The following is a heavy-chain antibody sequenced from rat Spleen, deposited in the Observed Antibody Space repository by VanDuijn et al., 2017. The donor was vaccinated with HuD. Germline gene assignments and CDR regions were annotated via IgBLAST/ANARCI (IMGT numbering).Heavy chain of an antibody. CDR1: GFSLTRYH. Sequence: QVQLKESGPGLVQPSQTLSLTCTVSGFSLTRYHVSWARQPPGKGLEWMGVMWTGGSTAYNSLLKSRLSISRDTSKSQVFLKMNNIQTEDTATYYCASPFRWFAYWGQGTLVTVSS. CDR3: ASPFRWFAY. V-gene: IGHV2-43*01. J-gene: IGHJ3*01. CDR2: MWTGGST.